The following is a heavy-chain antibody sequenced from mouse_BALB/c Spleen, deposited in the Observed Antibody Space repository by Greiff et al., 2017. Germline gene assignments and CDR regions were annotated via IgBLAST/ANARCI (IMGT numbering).Heavy chain of an antibody. V-gene: IGHV3-8*02. Sequence: EVKLVESGPSLVKPSQTLSLTCSVTGDSITSGYWNWIRKFLGNKLEYMGYISYSGSTYYNPSLKSRISITRDTSKNQYYLQLNSVTTEDTATYYCARSGSYGSSYWYFDVWGAGTTVTVSS. D-gene: IGHD1-1*01. J-gene: IGHJ1*01. CDR2: ISYSGST. CDR3: ARSGSYGSSYWYFDV. CDR1: GDSITSGY.